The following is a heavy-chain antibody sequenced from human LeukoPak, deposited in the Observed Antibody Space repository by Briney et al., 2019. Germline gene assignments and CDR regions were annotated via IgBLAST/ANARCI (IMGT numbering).Heavy chain of an antibody. Sequence: SSGTLSLTCAVSGGSISSSNWWSWVRQPPGKGLEWIGEIYHSGSTNYNPSLKSRVTISVDTSKNQFSLKLSSVTAADTAVYYCARGRIDYGAVGWFDPWGQGTLVTVSS. CDR2: IYHSGST. V-gene: IGHV4-4*02. D-gene: IGHD4-17*01. CDR1: GGSISSSNW. CDR3: ARGRIDYGAVGWFDP. J-gene: IGHJ5*02.